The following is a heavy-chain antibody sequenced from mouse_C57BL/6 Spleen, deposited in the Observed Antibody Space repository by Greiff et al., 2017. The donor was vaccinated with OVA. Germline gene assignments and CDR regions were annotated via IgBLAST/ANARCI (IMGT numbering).Heavy chain of an antibody. V-gene: IGHV1-53*01. J-gene: IGHJ1*03. D-gene: IGHD1-1*01. CDR1: GYTFTSYW. CDR2: INPSNGGT. Sequence: VQLQQPGTDLVKPGASVKLSCTASGYTFTSYWMHWVKQRPGQGLEWIGNINPSNGGTNYNEKFKSKATLTVDKSSSTAYMQLSSLTSEDSAVYYCARGDGSSHWYFDVWGTGTTVTVSS. CDR3: ARGDGSSHWYFDV.